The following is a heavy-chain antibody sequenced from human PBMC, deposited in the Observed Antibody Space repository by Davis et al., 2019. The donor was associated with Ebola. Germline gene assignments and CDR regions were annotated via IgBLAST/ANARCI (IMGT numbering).Heavy chain of an antibody. CDR3: ARDYGDYAFDY. CDR2: IYCSGST. CDR1: GGSISSGGYY. J-gene: IGHJ4*02. Sequence: MPSETLSLTCTVSGGSISSGGYYWSWIRQHPGKGLEWIGYIYCSGSTYYNPSLKSRVTISVDTSKNQFSLKLSSVTAADTAVYYCARDYGDYAFDYWGQGTLVTVSS. V-gene: IGHV4-31*03. D-gene: IGHD4-17*01.